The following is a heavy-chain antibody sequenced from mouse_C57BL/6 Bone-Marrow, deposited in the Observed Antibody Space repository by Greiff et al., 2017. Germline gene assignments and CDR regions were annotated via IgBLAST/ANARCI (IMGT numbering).Heavy chain of an antibody. CDR2: IWTGGGT. CDR3: ARNSGYYGSSYGWFAY. V-gene: IGHV2-9-1*01. CDR1: GFSLTSYA. D-gene: IGHD1-1*01. Sequence: QVQLKESGPGLVAPSQSLSITCTVSGFSLTSYAISWVRQPPGKGLEWLGVIWTGGGTNYNSALKSRLSISKDNSKSQVFLKRNSLQTDDTARYYCARNSGYYGSSYGWFAYWGQGTLVTGSA. J-gene: IGHJ3*01.